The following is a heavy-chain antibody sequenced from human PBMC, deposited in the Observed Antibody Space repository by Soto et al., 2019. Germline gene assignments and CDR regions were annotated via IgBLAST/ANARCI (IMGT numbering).Heavy chain of an antibody. D-gene: IGHD6-19*01. Sequence: SETLSLTCTVSGDSIRSGNHYWSWIRQPPGKGLEWIGYIYYSGSTYYSPSLKSRVTISVDTSKNQFSLKLTSVTAADTAVYYCARVHVMVVAGSTFDYWGHGTLVTVSS. V-gene: IGHV4-30-4*01. CDR3: ARVHVMVVAGSTFDY. J-gene: IGHJ4*01. CDR2: IYYSGST. CDR1: GDSIRSGNHY.